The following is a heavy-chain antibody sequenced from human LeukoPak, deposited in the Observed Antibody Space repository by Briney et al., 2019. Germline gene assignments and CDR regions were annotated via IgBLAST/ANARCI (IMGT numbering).Heavy chain of an antibody. Sequence: GRSLRLFCAASGFTFSSYGMHWVRQAPGKGLEWVAVIWYDGSNKYYADSVKGRFTISRDNSKNTLYLQMNSLRAEDTAVYYCAKDRSTFRGYSYGPDYWGQGTLVTVSS. CDR1: GFTFSSYG. J-gene: IGHJ4*02. D-gene: IGHD5-18*01. CDR2: IWYDGSNK. CDR3: AKDRSTFRGYSYGPDY. V-gene: IGHV3-33*06.